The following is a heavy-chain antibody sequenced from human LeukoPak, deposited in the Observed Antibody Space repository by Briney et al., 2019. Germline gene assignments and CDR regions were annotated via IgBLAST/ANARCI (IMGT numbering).Heavy chain of an antibody. D-gene: IGHD2-15*01. CDR1: GFTFSSYA. CDR2: ISYDGSNK. V-gene: IGHV3-30-3*01. CDR3: ARDRAPGYCSGGSCYSGYYYYGMDV. J-gene: IGHJ6*02. Sequence: GRSLRLSCAASGFTFSSYAMHWVRQAPGKGLEWVAVISYDGSNKYYADSVKGRFTISRDNSKNALYLQMNSLRAEDTAVYYCARDRAPGYCSGGSCYSGYYYYGMDVWGQGTTVTVSS.